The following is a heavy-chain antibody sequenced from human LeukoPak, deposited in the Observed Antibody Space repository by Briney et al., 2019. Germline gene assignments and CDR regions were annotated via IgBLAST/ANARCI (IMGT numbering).Heavy chain of an antibody. J-gene: IGHJ3*02. CDR3: ARGGRGEAFDI. CDR1: GGTFSSYA. CDR2: IIPILGIA. Sequence: ASVKVSCKASGGTFSSYAISWVRQAPGQGLEWMGRIIPILGIANYAQKFQGRVTITADKSTSTAYMELSSLRSEDTAVYYCARGGRGEAFDIWGQGTMVTVSS. D-gene: IGHD3-10*01. V-gene: IGHV1-69*04.